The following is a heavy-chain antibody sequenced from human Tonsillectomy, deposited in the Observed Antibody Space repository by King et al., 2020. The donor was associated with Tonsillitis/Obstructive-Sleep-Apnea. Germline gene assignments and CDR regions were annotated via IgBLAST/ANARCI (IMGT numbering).Heavy chain of an antibody. Sequence: VQLVESGGGLVQPGGSLRLSCAASGFTVSSNYMSWVRQAPGKGLEWVSVIYSGGSTYYAESVKGRFTISRDNSKNTLYLQMNSLRAEDTAVYYCANRYYDFWSGYYSLWGQGTLVTVSS. D-gene: IGHD3-3*01. CDR2: IYSGGST. V-gene: IGHV3-66*01. CDR1: GFTVSSNY. CDR3: ANRYYDFWSGYYSL. J-gene: IGHJ4*02.